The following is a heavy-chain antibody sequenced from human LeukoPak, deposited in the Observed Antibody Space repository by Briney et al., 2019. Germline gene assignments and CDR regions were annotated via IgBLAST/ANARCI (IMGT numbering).Heavy chain of an antibody. J-gene: IGHJ4*02. Sequence: ASVKVSCKASGYTFTGYYMHWVQQAPGKGLEWMGRVDPEDGETIYAEKFQGRVTITADTSTDTAYMELSSLRSEDTAVYYCATDLVGVPDYWGQGTLVTVSS. D-gene: IGHD1-26*01. V-gene: IGHV1-69-2*01. CDR2: VDPEDGET. CDR1: GYTFTGYY. CDR3: ATDLVGVPDY.